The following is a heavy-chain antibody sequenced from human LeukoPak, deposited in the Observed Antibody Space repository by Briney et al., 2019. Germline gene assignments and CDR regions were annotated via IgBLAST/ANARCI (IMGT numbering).Heavy chain of an antibody. D-gene: IGHD3-16*01. CDR3: ARGRGWVDH. CDR1: GFTFSSYS. V-gene: IGHV3-48*04. J-gene: IGHJ4*02. Sequence: GGSLRLSCAASGFTFSSYSMNWVRQAPGKGLEWVSYIRSSSSTIYYADSVKGRFTISRDDARSSVYLQLRSLRAEDTALYFCARGRGWVDHWGQGTLVTVSS. CDR2: IRSSSSTI.